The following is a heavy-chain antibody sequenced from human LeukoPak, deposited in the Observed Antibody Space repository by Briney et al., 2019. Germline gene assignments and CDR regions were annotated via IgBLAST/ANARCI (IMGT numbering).Heavy chain of an antibody. V-gene: IGHV1-2*02. Sequence: GASVKVSCKASGYAFTGYYMHWVRQAPGQGLEWVGWINPNSGGTNYAQKFQGRVTMTRDTSISTAYMELSRLRSDDTAVYYCARVVVPAAIYRFDPWGQGTLVTVSS. CDR2: INPNSGGT. J-gene: IGHJ5*02. CDR3: ARVVVPAAIYRFDP. CDR1: GYAFTGYY. D-gene: IGHD2-2*01.